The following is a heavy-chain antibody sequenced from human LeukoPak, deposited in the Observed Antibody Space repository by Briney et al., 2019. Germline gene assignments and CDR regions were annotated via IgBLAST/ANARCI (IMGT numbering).Heavy chain of an antibody. D-gene: IGHD4-17*01. V-gene: IGHV4-59*08. J-gene: IGHJ3*02. CDR3: ARHLDYGDYDYAFDI. Sequence: SETLSLTCTVSGGSISSYYWSWIRQPPGKGLEWIGYIYYSGSTNYNPSLKSRVTISVDTSKNQFSLKLSSVTAADTAVYYCARHLDYGDYDYAFDIWGQGTMVTVSS. CDR2: IYYSGST. CDR1: GGSISSYY.